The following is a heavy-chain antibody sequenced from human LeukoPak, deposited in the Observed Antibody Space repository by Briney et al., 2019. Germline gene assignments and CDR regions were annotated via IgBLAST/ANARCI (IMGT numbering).Heavy chain of an antibody. CDR1: GFTFSSYG. V-gene: IGHV3-23*01. D-gene: IGHD3/OR15-3a*01. CDR3: AKVWTAYSDDYFDY. J-gene: IGHJ4*02. CDR2: ISGSGGST. Sequence: GGSLRLSCAASGFTFSSYGMSWVRQAPGKGLECVSSISGSGGSTNHADSVKGRFTISRDNAKNTLYLQMNSLRAEDTAVYYCAKVWTAYSDDYFDYWGQGTLVTVSS.